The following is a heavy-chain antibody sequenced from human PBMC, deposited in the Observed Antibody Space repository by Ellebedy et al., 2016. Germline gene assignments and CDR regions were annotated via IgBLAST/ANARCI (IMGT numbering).Heavy chain of an antibody. J-gene: IGHJ4*02. CDR3: ARHSADGFGVVIGPKGFDY. V-gene: IGHV4-39*01. Sequence: SETLSLTCTVSGGSISSSSYYWGWIRQPPGKGLEWIGSIYYSGSTYYNPSLKSRVTISVDTSKNQFSLKLSSVTAADTAVYYCARHSADGFGVVIGPKGFDYWGQGTLVTVSS. CDR2: IYYSGST. D-gene: IGHD3-3*01. CDR1: GGSISSSSYY.